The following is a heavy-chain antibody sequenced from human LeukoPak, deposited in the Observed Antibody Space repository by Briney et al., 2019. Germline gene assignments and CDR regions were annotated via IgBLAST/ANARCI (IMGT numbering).Heavy chain of an antibody. D-gene: IGHD3-22*01. V-gene: IGHV4-34*01. J-gene: IGHJ6*03. CDR3: ARGSPVSVYYDSSGYYSKYYYYYYMDV. CDR1: GGSFSGYY. Sequence: SETLSLTCAVYGGSFSGYYWSWIRQPPGKGLEWIGEINHSGSTNYNPSLKSRVTISVDTSKNQFSLQLSSVTAADTAVYYCARGSPVSVYYDSSGYYSKYYYYYYMDVWGKGTTVTVSS. CDR2: INHSGST.